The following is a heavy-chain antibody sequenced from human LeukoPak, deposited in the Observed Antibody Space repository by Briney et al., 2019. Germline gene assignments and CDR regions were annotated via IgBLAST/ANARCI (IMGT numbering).Heavy chain of an antibody. J-gene: IGHJ4*02. D-gene: IGHD5-12*01. Sequence: GGSLRLSCAASGFTFSDYYMSWIRQAPGKGLEWVSYISSSSSYTNYADSVKGRFTISRDNAKNSLHLQMNSLRAEDTAVYYCARDRNSGYDYDFDYWGQGTLVTVSS. V-gene: IGHV3-11*06. CDR1: GFTFSDYY. CDR2: ISSSSSYT. CDR3: ARDRNSGYDYDFDY.